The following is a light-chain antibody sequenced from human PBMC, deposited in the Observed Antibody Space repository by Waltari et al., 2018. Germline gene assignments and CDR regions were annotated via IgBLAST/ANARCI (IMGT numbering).Light chain of an antibody. CDR3: MIWNSDSAV. J-gene: IGLJ3*02. Sequence: QAVLTQPSSLSASPGASASLTCTLRSDINVDTYTIYSYQQKPRSPPHYLLRYKSESGQQQASGVAGRFSGSNATSANAGIFLISGLQSEDDADYYCMIWNSDSAVFGGGTRLIVL. V-gene: IGLV5-45*03. CDR2: YKSESGQ. CDR1: SDINVDTYT.